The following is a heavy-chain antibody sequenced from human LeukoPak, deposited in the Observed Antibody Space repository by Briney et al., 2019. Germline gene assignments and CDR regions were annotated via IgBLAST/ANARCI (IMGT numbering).Heavy chain of an antibody. V-gene: IGHV1-2*02. D-gene: IGHD3-10*01. Sequence: ASVKVFCKASGYTFTGYYMHWVRQAPGQGLEWMGWINLNSGGTNYAQKFQGRVTMTRDTSISTAYMELSRLRSDDTAVYYCARTGTYYSGMYYFDYWGQGTLVTVSS. CDR1: GYTFTGYY. J-gene: IGHJ4*02. CDR2: INLNSGGT. CDR3: ARTGTYYSGMYYFDY.